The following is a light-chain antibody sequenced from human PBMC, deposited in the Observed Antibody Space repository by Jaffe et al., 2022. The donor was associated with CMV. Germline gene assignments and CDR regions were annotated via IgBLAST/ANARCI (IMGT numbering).Light chain of an antibody. CDR3: HSYDRTNRV. Sequence: NFMLTQPHSLSESPGRTVTISCTRSSGTINTNYVQWYQQRPGSAPTTVIYEDHRRPSGVPDRFSGSIDSSSNSASLTISGLRTEDEADYYCHSYDRTNRVFGGGTKLTVL. V-gene: IGLV6-57*04. CDR2: EDH. CDR1: SGTINTNY. J-gene: IGLJ2*01.